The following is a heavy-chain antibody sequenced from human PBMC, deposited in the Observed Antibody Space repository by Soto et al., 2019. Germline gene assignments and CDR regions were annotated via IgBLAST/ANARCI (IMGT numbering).Heavy chain of an antibody. V-gene: IGHV1-46*01. Sequence: QVQLMQSGPEVKKPGASVKVSCKASGDTFTDYYIHWVRQAPGQGLEWMGTVNPSGGHTTYAQHFLGRVTMTRVTSTSTLYMERTSLTSDDTAIYYCARGGHVVVVTAALDYWGQGTLVTVSS. CDR2: VNPSGGHT. J-gene: IGHJ4*02. CDR3: ARGGHVVVVTAALDY. CDR1: GDTFTDYY. D-gene: IGHD2-21*02.